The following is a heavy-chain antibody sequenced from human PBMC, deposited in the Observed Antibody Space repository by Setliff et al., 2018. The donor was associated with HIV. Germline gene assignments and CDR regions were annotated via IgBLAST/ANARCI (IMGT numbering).Heavy chain of an antibody. D-gene: IGHD3-22*01. V-gene: IGHV1-3*03. Sequence: ASVKVSCKASGYTFTSYAIHWVRQAPGQGLEWMGWINAGNGNTRYSQEFQGRLTITRDTYATTAYMELFSLRSEDMAVYYCARERDSSGYQFDPWGQGTLVTVSS. CDR2: INAGNGNT. CDR1: GYTFTSYA. CDR3: ARERDSSGYQFDP. J-gene: IGHJ5*02.